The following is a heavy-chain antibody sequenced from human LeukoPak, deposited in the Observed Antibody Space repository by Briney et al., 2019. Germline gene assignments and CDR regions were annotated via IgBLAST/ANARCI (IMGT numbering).Heavy chain of an antibody. CDR3: AKSQGYYDA. CDR1: GFTFSNYA. J-gene: IGHJ5*02. CDR2: IYGSDDKT. D-gene: IGHD2-15*01. Sequence: GGSLRLFCVASGFTFSNYAKSRVRQPPGKGLELGSGIYGSDDKTVYGDAVKGRFTISRDNSKNTLYLQMNSLRADDTAVYYCAKSQGYYDAWGQGALVTVSS. V-gene: IGHV3-23*01.